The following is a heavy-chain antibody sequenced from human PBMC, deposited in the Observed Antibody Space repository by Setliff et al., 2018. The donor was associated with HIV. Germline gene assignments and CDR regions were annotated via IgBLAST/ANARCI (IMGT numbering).Heavy chain of an antibody. V-gene: IGHV4-4*07. CDR2: IYTSGST. CDR3: ARATGPRFYFDY. J-gene: IGHJ4*02. D-gene: IGHD3-16*01. CDR1: GGSISSYY. Sequence: PSETLSLTCTVSGGSISSYYWNWMRQPAGKGLEWIGRIYTSGSTNYNPSLKSRVTISVDTSKNQFSLRVSSVTAADTALYYCARATGPRFYFDYWGQGTLVTVSS.